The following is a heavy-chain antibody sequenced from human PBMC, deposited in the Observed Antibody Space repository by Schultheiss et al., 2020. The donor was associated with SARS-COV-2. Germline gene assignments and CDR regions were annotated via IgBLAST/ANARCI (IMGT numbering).Heavy chain of an antibody. J-gene: IGHJ5*02. CDR3: ARTRSPFDP. Sequence: SETLSLTCAVSGGSISSGGYSWSWIRQPPGKGLEWIGEINHSGSSNYNPSLKSRVTISIDTSKNQFSLNLSSVTAADTAVYYCARTRSPFDPWGQGTLVTVSS. CDR1: GGSISSGGYS. CDR2: INHSGSS. V-gene: IGHV4-30-2*01.